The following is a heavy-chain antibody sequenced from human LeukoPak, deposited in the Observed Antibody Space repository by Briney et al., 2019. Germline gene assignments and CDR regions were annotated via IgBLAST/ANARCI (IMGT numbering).Heavy chain of an antibody. Sequence: GGSLRLSCAASGFTFSSYGMHWVCQAPGKGLEWVAVIWYDGSNKYYADSVKGRFTISRDNSKNTLYLQMNSLRAEDTAVYYCARDREVAALDYWGQGTLVTVSS. J-gene: IGHJ4*02. CDR2: IWYDGSNK. D-gene: IGHD6-19*01. V-gene: IGHV3-33*01. CDR1: GFTFSSYG. CDR3: ARDREVAALDY.